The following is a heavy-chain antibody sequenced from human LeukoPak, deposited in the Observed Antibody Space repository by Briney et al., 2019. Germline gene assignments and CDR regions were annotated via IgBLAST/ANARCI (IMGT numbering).Heavy chain of an antibody. CDR2: IDWDDDK. CDR1: GFSLSTSGMC. J-gene: IGHJ6*02. CDR3: ARMIAAAGDGLPQHYFYYYGMDV. V-gene: IGHV2-70*11. Sequence: SGPTLVNPTQILTLTCTFSGFSLSTSGMCVSWIRQPPGKALEWLARIDWDDDKYYSTSLKTRLTISKDTSKNQVVLTMTNMDPVDTATYYCARMIAAAGDGLPQHYFYYYGMDVWGQGTTVTVSS. D-gene: IGHD6-13*01.